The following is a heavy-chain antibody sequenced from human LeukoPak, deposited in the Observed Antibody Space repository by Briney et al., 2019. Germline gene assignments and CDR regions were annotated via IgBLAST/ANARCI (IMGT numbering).Heavy chain of an antibody. D-gene: IGHD5-12*01. J-gene: IGHJ4*02. CDR2: FDPEDGET. Sequence: ASVKVSCKVSGYTLTELSMHWVRQAPGKGLEWMGGFDPEDGETIYAQKFQGRVTMTEDTSTDTAYMELSSLRSEDTAVYYCATGVGYSGYGSVFGYWGQGTLVTVSS. V-gene: IGHV1-24*01. CDR3: ATGVGYSGYGSVFGY. CDR1: GYTLTELS.